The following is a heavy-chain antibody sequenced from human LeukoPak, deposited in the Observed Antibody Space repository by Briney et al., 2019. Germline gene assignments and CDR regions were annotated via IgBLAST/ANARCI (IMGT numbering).Heavy chain of an antibody. Sequence: ASVKVSCKASGYTFTGYYMHWVRQAPGQGLEWMGWINPNSGGTNYAQKFQGRVTMTRDTSISTAYMELSRLRSDDTAVYYCARAPYDSSGYRGRPMDVWGKGTTVTVSS. CDR3: ARAPYDSSGYRGRPMDV. D-gene: IGHD3-22*01. V-gene: IGHV1-2*02. J-gene: IGHJ6*04. CDR1: GYTFTGYY. CDR2: INPNSGGT.